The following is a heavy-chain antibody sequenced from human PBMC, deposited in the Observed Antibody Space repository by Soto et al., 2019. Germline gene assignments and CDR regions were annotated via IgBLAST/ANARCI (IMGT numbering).Heavy chain of an antibody. J-gene: IGHJ4*02. D-gene: IGHD2-2*01. CDR3: AKECDLIVVVPAAAIDY. CDR2: ISGSGGIT. CDR1: GFTFSSYA. Sequence: GWSLRLSCAASGFTFSSYAMSWVRQAPGKGLEWVSAISGSGGITYYAGSVKGRFTISRDNSKNTLYLQMNSLRAEDTAVYYCAKECDLIVVVPAAAIDYWGQGTLVTVSS. V-gene: IGHV3-23*01.